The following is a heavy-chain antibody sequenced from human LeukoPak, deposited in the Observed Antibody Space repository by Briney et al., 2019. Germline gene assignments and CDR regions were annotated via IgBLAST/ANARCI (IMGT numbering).Heavy chain of an antibody. D-gene: IGHD4-17*01. CDR1: GFTFDDYA. CDR3: AKDRYGDYLLDP. Sequence: PGGSLRLSCAASGFTFDDYAMHWVRQAPGKGLEWVSLISWDGGSTYYADSVKGRFTISRDNSKNSLYPQMNSLRAEDTALYYCAKDRYGDYLLDPWGQGTLVTVSS. J-gene: IGHJ5*02. CDR2: ISWDGGST. V-gene: IGHV3-43D*03.